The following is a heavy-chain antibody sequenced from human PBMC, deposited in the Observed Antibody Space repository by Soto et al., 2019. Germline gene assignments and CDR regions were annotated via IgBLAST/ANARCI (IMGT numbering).Heavy chain of an antibody. J-gene: IGHJ4*02. CDR3: ARRTRYCSGGSCYSSGQYYFDY. D-gene: IGHD2-15*01. V-gene: IGHV5-51*01. CDR2: IYPGDSDT. CDR1: GYSFTSYG. Sequence: HVESVRISCKVSGYSFTSYGIVWVPQMPGKGLECMGIIYPGDSDTRYSPSFQGQVTISADKSISTAYLQWSSLKASDTAMYYCARRTRYCSGGSCYSSGQYYFDYWGQGTLVTSPQ.